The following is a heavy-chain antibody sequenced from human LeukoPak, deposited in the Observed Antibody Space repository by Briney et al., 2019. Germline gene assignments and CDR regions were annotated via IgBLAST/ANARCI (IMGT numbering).Heavy chain of an antibody. J-gene: IGHJ4*02. CDR2: IKQDGSQK. V-gene: IGHV3-7*01. Sequence: ETLSLTCTVSGYSISSGYDWGWIRQPPGKGLEWVANIKQDGSQKYYVDSVKGRFTISRDNAKSSVYLQMNSLRAEDTAIYYCARGLATAAAYWGQGTLVTVSS. CDR1: GYSISSGY. CDR3: ARGLATAAAY. D-gene: IGHD6-13*01.